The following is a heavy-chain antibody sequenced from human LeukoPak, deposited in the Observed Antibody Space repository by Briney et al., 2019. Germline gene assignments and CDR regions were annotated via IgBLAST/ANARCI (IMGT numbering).Heavy chain of an antibody. CDR1: GYTFTGYY. J-gene: IGHJ5*02. CDR2: INPNSGGT. V-gene: IGHV1-2*02. Sequence: ASVKVSCKASGYTFTGYYMHWVRQAPGQGLEWMGWINPNSGGTNYAQKFQGRVTMTRDTSIGTAYMELSRLRSDDTAVYYCARADDYGDYGWFDPWGQGTLVTVSS. CDR3: ARADDYGDYGWFDP. D-gene: IGHD4-17*01.